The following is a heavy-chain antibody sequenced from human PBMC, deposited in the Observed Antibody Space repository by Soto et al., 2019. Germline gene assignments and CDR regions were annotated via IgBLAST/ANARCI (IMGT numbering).Heavy chain of an antibody. CDR1: GFTFINAW. V-gene: IGHV3-15*01. J-gene: IGHJ4*02. CDR2: IKSRTDGGAA. Sequence: VQLVESGGGFVKPGGSLRLSCEGSGFTFINAWMSWVRQAPGKGLEWVGRIKSRTDGGAADYAARVRGRFSISRDDSKNTFYLQMNSLKIEDSALYYCTTDPGDYEDFWGQGTLVTVSS. D-gene: IGHD4-17*01. CDR3: TTDPGDYEDF.